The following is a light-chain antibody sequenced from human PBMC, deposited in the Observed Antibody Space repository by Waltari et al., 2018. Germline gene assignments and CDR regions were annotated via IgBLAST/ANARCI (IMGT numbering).Light chain of an antibody. Sequence: HSSNNKNYFAWYQQKPGQPPKLLIYWASTRKSGVPDRFSGSGSGTDFTLTISSLQAEDVAVYYCQQFQSHLRTFGQGTKVEIK. CDR1: HSSNNKNY. V-gene: IGKV4-1*01. CDR3: QQFQSHLRT. CDR2: WAS. J-gene: IGKJ1*01.